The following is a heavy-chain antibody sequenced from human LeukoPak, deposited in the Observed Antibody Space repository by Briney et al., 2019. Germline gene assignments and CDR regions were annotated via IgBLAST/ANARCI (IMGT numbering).Heavy chain of an antibody. CDR3: ARHDGSSFICYDDH. D-gene: IGHD1-26*01. Sequence: GGSLRLSCAASGFSVTTCAMSWVRQAPGKGLECVSTVSNSGYNTWYADSVKGRFTISRDISQNTLHLQMSSLRAEDTALYYCARHDGSSFICYDDHWGQGALVTVSS. CDR2: VSNSGYNT. CDR1: GFSVTTCA. J-gene: IGHJ4*02. V-gene: IGHV3-23*01.